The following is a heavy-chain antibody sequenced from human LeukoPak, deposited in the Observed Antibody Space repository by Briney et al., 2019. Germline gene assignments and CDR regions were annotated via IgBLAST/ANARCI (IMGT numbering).Heavy chain of an antibody. Sequence: SVKVSCKASGGTFSSYAISWVRQAPGQGLEWMGGIIPIFGTANYAQKFQGRVTITTDESTSTAYMELSSLRSEDTAVYYCARVRGSIAATGDRAGDYYFDYWGQGTLVTVSS. J-gene: IGHJ4*02. CDR2: IIPIFGTA. D-gene: IGHD6-13*01. CDR3: ARVRGSIAATGDRAGDYYFDY. V-gene: IGHV1-69*05. CDR1: GGTFSSYA.